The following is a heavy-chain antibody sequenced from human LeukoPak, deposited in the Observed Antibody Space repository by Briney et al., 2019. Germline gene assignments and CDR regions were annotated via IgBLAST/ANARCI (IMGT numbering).Heavy chain of an antibody. CDR2: ISSSSSYI. J-gene: IGHJ5*02. CDR1: GFTFSDYY. V-gene: IGHV3-11*06. Sequence: KPGGSLRLSCAASGFTFSDYYMSWIRQAPGKGLEWVSSISSSSSYIYYADSVKGRFTISRDNAKNSLYLQMNSLRAEDTAVYYCASDPIQASFDPWGQGTLVTVSS. D-gene: IGHD5-18*01. CDR3: ASDPIQASFDP.